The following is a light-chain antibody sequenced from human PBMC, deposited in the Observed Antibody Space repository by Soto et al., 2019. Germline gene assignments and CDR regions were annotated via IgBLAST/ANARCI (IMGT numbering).Light chain of an antibody. CDR1: QSIRRW. V-gene: IGKV1-5*03. CDR2: EAS. CDR3: QQYNTYPWT. Sequence: DIQMTQSPSTLSASVGDRVTITCRASQSIRRWLAWYQQKPEKAPKLLIYEASILHSGVPSRFSGSRCGTEFNPAISSLQSDDVATYYCQQYNTYPWTFGQGTKVEIK. J-gene: IGKJ1*01.